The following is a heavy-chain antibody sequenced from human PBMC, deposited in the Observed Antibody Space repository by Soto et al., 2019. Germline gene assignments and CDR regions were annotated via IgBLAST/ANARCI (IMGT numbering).Heavy chain of an antibody. Sequence: SETLSLTCTVSGDSIISSGFYWGWVGHPPGKGLEWIGSIFYLGSSYYNPSLKSRVTMSVDTSKNQFSLRLRSVTAADTALYFCARHSLALRKNNWFDPWGQGIMVTVSS. V-gene: IGHV4-39*01. D-gene: IGHD3-3*02. CDR3: ARHSLALRKNNWFDP. J-gene: IGHJ5*02. CDR2: IFYLGSS. CDR1: GDSIISSGFY.